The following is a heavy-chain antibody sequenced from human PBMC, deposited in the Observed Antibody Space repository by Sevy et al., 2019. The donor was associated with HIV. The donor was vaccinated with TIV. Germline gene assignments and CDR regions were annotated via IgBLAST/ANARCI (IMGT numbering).Heavy chain of an antibody. Sequence: SETLSRTCTVSGGSISSYYWSWIRQPPGKGLEWIGYIYYSGSTNSNPSLKSRVTISVDTSKNQFSLKLSSVTAADTAVYYCARRGYSYGRNWFDPWGQGTLVTVSS. D-gene: IGHD5-18*01. CDR2: IYYSGST. CDR1: GGSISSYY. CDR3: ARRGYSYGRNWFDP. J-gene: IGHJ5*02. V-gene: IGHV4-59*13.